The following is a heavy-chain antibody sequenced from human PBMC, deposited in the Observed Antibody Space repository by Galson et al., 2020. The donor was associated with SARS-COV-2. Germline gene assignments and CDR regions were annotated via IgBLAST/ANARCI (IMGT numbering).Heavy chain of an antibody. Sequence: TGGSLRLSCAASGFTFSSYGMHWVRQAPGKGLERVAVISYDGSNKYYADSVKGRFTISRDNSKNTLYLQMNSLRAEDTAVYYCAKDRVANYYYGMDVWGQGTTVTVSS. CDR1: GFTFSSYG. J-gene: IGHJ6*02. V-gene: IGHV3-30*18. D-gene: IGHD2-15*01. CDR2: ISYDGSNK. CDR3: AKDRVANYYYGMDV.